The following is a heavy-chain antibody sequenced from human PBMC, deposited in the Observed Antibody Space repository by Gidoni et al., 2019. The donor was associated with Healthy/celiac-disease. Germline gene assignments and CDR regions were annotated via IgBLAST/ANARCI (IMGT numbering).Heavy chain of an antibody. CDR2: IYYSGST. V-gene: IGHV4-39*01. CDR1: GGSISSSSYY. D-gene: IGHD4-17*01. Sequence: QLQLQESGPGLVKPSETLSLTCTVSGGSISSSSYYWGWIRQPPGKGLEWIGSIYYSGSTYYNPSLKSRVTISVDTSKNQFSLKLSSVTAADTAVYYCARLNTVTTNWFDPWGQGTLVTVSS. J-gene: IGHJ5*02. CDR3: ARLNTVTTNWFDP.